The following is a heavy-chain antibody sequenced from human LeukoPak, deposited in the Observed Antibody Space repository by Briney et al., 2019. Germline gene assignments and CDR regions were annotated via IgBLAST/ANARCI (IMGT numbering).Heavy chain of an antibody. CDR2: IRNEAFGGAT. CDR1: EFTFGDYA. D-gene: IGHD5-12*01. Sequence: GGSLRLSCTASEFTFGDYALSWVRQAPGKGLEWVGLIRNEAFGGATEYAASVEGRFSISRDNSKSIAYLQMNSLQTEDTAVYYCTRGGIVATISYGMDVWGQGTTVTVFS. J-gene: IGHJ6*02. CDR3: TRGGIVATISYGMDV. V-gene: IGHV3-49*04.